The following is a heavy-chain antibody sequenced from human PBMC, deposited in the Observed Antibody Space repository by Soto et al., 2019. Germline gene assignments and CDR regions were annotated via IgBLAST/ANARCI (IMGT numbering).Heavy chain of an antibody. V-gene: IGHV4-61*08. Sequence: SETLSLTCTVSGGSVSSGDYYWSWIRQPPGKGLEWIGYIYYSGNTNYNTSLKSRVIISVDTSKNLFSLKLSSVTAADTAVYYCASYLGYNWFDPWGQGTLVTVSS. J-gene: IGHJ5*02. CDR1: GGSVSSGDYY. CDR3: ASYLGYNWFDP. CDR2: IYYSGNT.